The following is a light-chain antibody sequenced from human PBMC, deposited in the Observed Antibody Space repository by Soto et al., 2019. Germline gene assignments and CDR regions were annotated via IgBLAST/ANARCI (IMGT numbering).Light chain of an antibody. CDR1: KLGDKY. Sequence: SYELTQSPSVSVSPGQTATITCSGDKLGDKYAYWYQQKPGQSPVVVIYEDTKRPSGIPERFSGSNSGNTATLTISGTQAMDEADYYCQAWDSSSVVFGGGTKLTV. CDR2: EDT. J-gene: IGLJ2*01. CDR3: QAWDSSSVV. V-gene: IGLV3-1*01.